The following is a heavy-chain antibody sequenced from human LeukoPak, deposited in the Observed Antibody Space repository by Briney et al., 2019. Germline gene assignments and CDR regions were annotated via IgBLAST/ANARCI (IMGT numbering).Heavy chain of an antibody. Sequence: SETLSFTCTLAGGSITTYYWSWIRQPPGKGLEWIGYIYHSGSTNYNPSLKSRVTISVDTSKNQFSLKLSSVTAADTAVYYCARGGGYASPIGYWGQGALVTVSS. V-gene: IGHV4-59*01. D-gene: IGHD5-12*01. CDR2: IYHSGST. J-gene: IGHJ4*02. CDR3: ARGGGYASPIGY. CDR1: GGSITTYY.